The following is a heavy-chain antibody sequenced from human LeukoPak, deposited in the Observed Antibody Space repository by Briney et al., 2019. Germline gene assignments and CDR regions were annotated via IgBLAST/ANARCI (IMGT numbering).Heavy chain of an antibody. Sequence: ASVKVSCKASGYTFTSYGISWVRQAPGQGLEWMGWISAYNGNTNYAQKLQGRVTMTTDTSTSTAYMELRSLRSDDTAVYYCARRSDFWSGYHWGEFDYWGQGTLVTVSS. D-gene: IGHD3-3*01. CDR3: ARRSDFWSGYHWGEFDY. CDR1: GYTFTSYG. J-gene: IGHJ4*02. V-gene: IGHV1-18*01. CDR2: ISAYNGNT.